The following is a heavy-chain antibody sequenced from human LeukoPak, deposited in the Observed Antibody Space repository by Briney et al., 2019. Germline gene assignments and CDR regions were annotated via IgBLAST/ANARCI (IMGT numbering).Heavy chain of an antibody. CDR1: GFTFSNSW. D-gene: IGHD3-10*01. J-gene: IGHJ4*02. CDR2: SNSDESST. V-gene: IGHV3-74*01. Sequence: PGGSLRLSCAASGFTFSNSWMHWVRQAPGKGLVWVSRSNSDESSTTYADSVKGRFTISRDNAKNTLYLQMNSLRAEDTAVYYCARLRGWSMVRGVNDYWGQGTLVTVSS. CDR3: ARLRGWSMVRGVNDY.